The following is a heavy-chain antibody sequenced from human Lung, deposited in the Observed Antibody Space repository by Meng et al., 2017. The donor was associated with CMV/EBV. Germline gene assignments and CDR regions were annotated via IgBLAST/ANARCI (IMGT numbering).Heavy chain of an antibody. J-gene: IGHJ6*02. D-gene: IGHD6-6*01. CDR2: IYTYNGNT. CDR1: GYKFTDYG. V-gene: IGHV1-18*01. CDR3: ARSKIAARSHYYYGMDV. Sequence: ASXXVSXKPSGYKFTDYGITWVRQAPGQGLEWMGWIYTYNGNTNFAQNVQGRGSMTRDTSTSTAYMELRSLRSDDTAVYYCARSKIAARSHYYYGMDVWGQGXTVTVSS.